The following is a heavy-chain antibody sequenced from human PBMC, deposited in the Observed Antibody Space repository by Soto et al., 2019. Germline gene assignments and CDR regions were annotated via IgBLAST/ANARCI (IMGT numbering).Heavy chain of an antibody. D-gene: IGHD2-15*01. Sequence: SGPTLVNPTQTLTLTCTFSGFSLSTSGVGVGWIRQPPGKALEWLALIYWDDDKRYSPSLKSRLTITKDTSKNQVVLTMTNMDPVATATYPCAPRPGSLTWYEHDELFAPWGHGT. CDR3: APRPGSLTWYEHDELFAP. CDR1: GFSLSTSGVG. V-gene: IGHV2-5*02. J-gene: IGHJ5*02. CDR2: IYWDDDK.